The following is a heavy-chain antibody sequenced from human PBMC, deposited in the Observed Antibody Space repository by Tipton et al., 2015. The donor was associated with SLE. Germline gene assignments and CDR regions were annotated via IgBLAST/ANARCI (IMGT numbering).Heavy chain of an antibody. CDR3: ARCNNEWSGEFNY. CDR2: VKDKPNSYTT. J-gene: IGHJ4*02. V-gene: IGHV3-72*01. Sequence: SLRLSCVASGFTFSLYGMHWVRQAPGKGLEWVGRVKDKPNSYTTEYAASVKGRFTISRDDSKNSLYLQMNSLKTDDTAVYYCARCNNEWSGEFNYWGQGTLVTVSS. D-gene: IGHD3-3*01. CDR1: GFTFSLYG.